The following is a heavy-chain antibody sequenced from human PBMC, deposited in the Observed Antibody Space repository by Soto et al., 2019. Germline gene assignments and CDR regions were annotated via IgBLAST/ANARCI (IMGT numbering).Heavy chain of an antibody. CDR2: IYYTGST. J-gene: IGHJ4*02. CDR1: GVSISNDVYY. Sequence: QVQLQELGPGLVKPSQTLSLTCTVSGVSISNDVYYWTWIRQYPGKGLEWVGYIYYTGSTYYNPSLTSRVMMSVDTSKNQFSLKLSSVTAADTAVYYCARQEYGDYVFLDYWGQGTLVTVSS. D-gene: IGHD4-17*01. V-gene: IGHV4-31*03. CDR3: ARQEYGDYVFLDY.